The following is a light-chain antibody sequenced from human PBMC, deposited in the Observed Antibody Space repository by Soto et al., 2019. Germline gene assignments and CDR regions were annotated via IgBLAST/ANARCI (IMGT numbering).Light chain of an antibody. CDR2: KAS. Sequence: DIQMTQSPSTLSASVGDRVTITCRASQSISNLLAWYQQKPGKAPKLLIYKASTLKNGVPSRFSGSGSGTEFTLTISSLQPDDFAAYYCQKHSSYWGSFGQGTKVDIK. V-gene: IGKV1-5*03. J-gene: IGKJ1*01. CDR3: QKHSSYWGS. CDR1: QSISNL.